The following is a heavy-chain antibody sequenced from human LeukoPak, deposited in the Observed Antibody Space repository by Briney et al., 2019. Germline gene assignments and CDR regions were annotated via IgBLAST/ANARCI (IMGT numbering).Heavy chain of an antibody. CDR1: GGSFSGYY. CDR2: INHSGST. CDR3: ARGGYIGDIVATIAFDY. V-gene: IGHV4-34*01. D-gene: IGHD5-12*01. Sequence: PSETLSLTCAVYGGSFSGYYWSWIRQPPGKGLEWIGEINHSGSTNYNPSLKSRVTISVDTSKNQFSLKLSSVTAADTAVYYCARGGYIGDIVATIAFDYWGQRTLVTVSS. J-gene: IGHJ4*02.